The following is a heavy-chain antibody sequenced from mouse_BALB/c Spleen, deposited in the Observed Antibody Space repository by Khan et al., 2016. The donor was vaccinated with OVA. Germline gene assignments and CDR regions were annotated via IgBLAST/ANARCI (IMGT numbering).Heavy chain of an antibody. CDR1: GYTFTDYT. D-gene: IGHD1-2*01. CDR2: ISTYYGDA. J-gene: IGHJ4*01. V-gene: IGHV1S137*01. CDR3: ERSYDATASRYAMDY. Sequence: QVQLQQSGAELVRPGVSVKISCKGSGYTFTDYTIHWVKQSHAKTLEWIGVISTYYGDAKYNQRFKDKATMTVDKSSNTAYMEVARLTSDDPAIFYCERSYDATASRYAMDYWGQGNPVTVAS.